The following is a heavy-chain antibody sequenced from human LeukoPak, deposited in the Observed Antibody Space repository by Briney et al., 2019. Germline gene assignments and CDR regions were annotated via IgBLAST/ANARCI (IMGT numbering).Heavy chain of an antibody. Sequence: GGSLTLSCAASGFTFSTYAMSWVRQAPGKGLESISAISRRGNTTYYADSVKGRFTISRDNSKNTLYLQMNSLRAEDTAVYYCATRGCSGSTCHYFDFWGQGTLVTVSS. D-gene: IGHD2-15*01. CDR1: GFTFSTYA. V-gene: IGHV3-23*01. CDR2: ISRRGNTT. CDR3: ATRGCSGSTCHYFDF. J-gene: IGHJ4*02.